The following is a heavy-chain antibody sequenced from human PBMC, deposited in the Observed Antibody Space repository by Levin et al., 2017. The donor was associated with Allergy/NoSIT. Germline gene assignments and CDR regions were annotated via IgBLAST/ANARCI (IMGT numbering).Heavy chain of an antibody. CDR2: IKPDGSEK. CDR3: VRGFGMDV. Sequence: ASVKVSCAASGFTFSPYWMTWVRQASGKGLEWVATIKPDGSEKSYVDSLKGRFTISRDNAKNSLYLEMNSLRVEDTAVYYCVRGFGMDVWGQGTTVTVSS. V-gene: IGHV3-7*01. J-gene: IGHJ6*02. CDR1: GFTFSPYW.